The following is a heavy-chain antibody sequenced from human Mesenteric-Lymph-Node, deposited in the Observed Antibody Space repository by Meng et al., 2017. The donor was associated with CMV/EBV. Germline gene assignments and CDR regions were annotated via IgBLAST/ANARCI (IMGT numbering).Heavy chain of an antibody. D-gene: IGHD1-26*01. CDR1: GYTFTSHY. V-gene: IGHV1-46*01. CDR2: INPSGGST. Sequence: ASVKVSCKASGYTFTSHYMHWVRQAPGQGLEWMAMINPSGGSTTYAQKFQDRITMTTDTSTSTVYMDLSSLRSEDTAVYYCARELVGAIDFDYWGQGTLVTVSS. CDR3: ARELVGAIDFDY. J-gene: IGHJ4*02.